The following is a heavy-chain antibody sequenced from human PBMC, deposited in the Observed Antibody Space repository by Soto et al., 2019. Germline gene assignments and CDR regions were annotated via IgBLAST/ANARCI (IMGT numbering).Heavy chain of an antibody. CDR3: VRGRSFTIFGVIRPQKWFDP. J-gene: IGHJ5*02. V-gene: IGHV4-30-4*01. CDR1: GCPMNSAEDY. CDR2: ISYSGTT. D-gene: IGHD3-3*01. Sequence: QMQLQESGPGLVKPSQTLSLTCTVSGCPMNSAEDYWTWIRQSPGKGLEWIGYISYSGTTSYNTSVNGRLTISLDVSKKPFALELTSVTAADTAVYYCVRGRSFTIFGVIRPQKWFDPWGQGILVTVAS.